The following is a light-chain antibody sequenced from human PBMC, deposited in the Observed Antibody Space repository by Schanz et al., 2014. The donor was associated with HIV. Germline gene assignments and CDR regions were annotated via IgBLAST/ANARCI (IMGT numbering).Light chain of an antibody. CDR1: SRDVGGYNY. Sequence: QSALTQPPSASGAPGQSVTISCTGTSRDVGGYNYLSWYQQHPGKAPKLMISEVSKRPSGVPDRFSASKSGNTASLTVSGLQSEDEAEYYCSSYAGSSTWVFGGGTKLTVL. CDR2: EVS. CDR3: SSYAGSSTWV. V-gene: IGLV2-8*01. J-gene: IGLJ2*01.